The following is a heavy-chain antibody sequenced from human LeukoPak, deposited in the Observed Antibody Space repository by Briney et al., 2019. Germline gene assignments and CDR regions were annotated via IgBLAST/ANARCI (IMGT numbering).Heavy chain of an antibody. Sequence: PGGSLRLSCAASGFTFSSYSMNWVRQAPGKGLEWGSYISSSSSTIYYADSVKGRFTISRDNAKNSPYLQMNSLRAEDTAVYYCARVPKPYGDYGGYWGQGTLVTVSS. V-gene: IGHV3-48*01. CDR1: GFTFSSYS. CDR3: ARVPKPYGDYGGY. J-gene: IGHJ4*02. CDR2: ISSSSSTI. D-gene: IGHD4-17*01.